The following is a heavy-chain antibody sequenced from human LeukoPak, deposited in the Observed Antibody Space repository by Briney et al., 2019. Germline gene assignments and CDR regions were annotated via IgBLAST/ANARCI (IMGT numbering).Heavy chain of an antibody. D-gene: IGHD2-15*01. Sequence: GGSLRLSCAASGFYFANYAMSWVRQAPGKGLEWVSSISSSSSYIYYADSVKGRFTISRDNAKNSLYLQMNSLRAEDTAVYYCASRLGYCSGGSCYAEFDYWGQGTLVTVSS. V-gene: IGHV3-21*01. CDR3: ASRLGYCSGGSCYAEFDY. J-gene: IGHJ4*02. CDR1: GFYFANYA. CDR2: ISSSSSYI.